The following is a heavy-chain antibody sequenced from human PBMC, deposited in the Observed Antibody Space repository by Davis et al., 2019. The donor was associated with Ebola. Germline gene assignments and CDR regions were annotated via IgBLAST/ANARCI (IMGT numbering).Heavy chain of an antibody. D-gene: IGHD6-13*01. J-gene: IGHJ5*02. CDR3: ARVESVGGGQQLGWFDP. Sequence: GESLKISCAASGFTFSSYGMHWVRQAPGTGLEWVSVIYSGGYTYYTNSVRGRFTNSRDNSENTLYLQMNSLRAEDTAVYYCARVESVGGGQQLGWFDPWGQGTLVTVSS. V-gene: IGHV3-53*01. CDR2: IYSGGYT. CDR1: GFTFSSYG.